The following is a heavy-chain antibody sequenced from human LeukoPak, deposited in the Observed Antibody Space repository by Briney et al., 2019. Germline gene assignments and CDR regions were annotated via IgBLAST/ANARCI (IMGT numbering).Heavy chain of an antibody. V-gene: IGHV1-3*01. D-gene: IGHD5-18*01. CDR3: ARGYSYGSEYDY. J-gene: IGHJ4*02. CDR2: INAGNGNT. CDR1: GYTFTSYA. Sequence: ASVKVSCKASGYTFTSYAMHWVGQAPGQRLEWMGWINAGNGNTKYSQKFQGRVTITRDTSASTAYMELSSLRSEDTAVYYCARGYSYGSEYDYWGQGTLVTVSS.